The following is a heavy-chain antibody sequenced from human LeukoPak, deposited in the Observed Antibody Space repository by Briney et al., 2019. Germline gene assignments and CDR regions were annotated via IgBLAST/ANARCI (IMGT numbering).Heavy chain of an antibody. CDR3: ARVPYSSGWYDGWFDP. CDR2: IYYGGST. CDR1: GGPISSGGYY. V-gene: IGHV4-31*03. Sequence: PSETLSLTCTVSGGPISSGGYYWSWIRQHPGKGLEWIGYIYYGGSTYYNPSLKSRVTISVDTSKNQFSLKLSSVTAADTAVYYCARVPYSSGWYDGWFDPWGQGTLVTVSS. D-gene: IGHD6-19*01. J-gene: IGHJ5*02.